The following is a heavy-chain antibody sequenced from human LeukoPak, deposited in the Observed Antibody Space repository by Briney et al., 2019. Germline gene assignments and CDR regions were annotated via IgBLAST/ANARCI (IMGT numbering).Heavy chain of an antibody. CDR1: GYTFTSNY. D-gene: IGHD6-19*01. CDR2: MNPNSGNT. Sequence: ASVKVSCKASGYTFTSNYIHWVRQATGQGLEWMGWMNPNSGNTGYGQSFQGRITMTRDISIGTAYMELSNLTSEDTAIYYCTRGSSGRRDNWGQGTLVTVSA. J-gene: IGHJ4*02. V-gene: IGHV1-8*02. CDR3: TRGSSGRRDN.